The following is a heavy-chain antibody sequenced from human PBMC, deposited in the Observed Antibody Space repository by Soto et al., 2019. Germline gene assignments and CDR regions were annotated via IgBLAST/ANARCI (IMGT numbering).Heavy chain of an antibody. Sequence: QLQLQESGPGLVKPSETLSLTCTVSGGSISGSNYYWGWIRQPPGKGLEWIGSMFNGGTTYSNPSLKSRFTMFVDTSANHFSLRLSSVTAADTAVYYCALAAAGSAYFFDYWGQGALVSVSS. V-gene: IGHV4-39*02. D-gene: IGHD6-25*01. J-gene: IGHJ4*02. CDR2: MFNGGTT. CDR3: ALAAAGSAYFFDY. CDR1: GGSISGSNYY.